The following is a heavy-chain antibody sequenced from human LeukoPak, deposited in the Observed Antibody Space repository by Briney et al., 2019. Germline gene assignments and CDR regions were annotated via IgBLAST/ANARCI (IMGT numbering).Heavy chain of an antibody. CDR2: IYISGST. Sequence: PSETLSLTCTVSGASINSHYWSWIRKPAGKGLEWIGRIYISGSTNYNSSLQSRVTMSVDTSKNQFSLKLTSVTDADTAVYYCARALSPLPGTYYFDYWGQGTLVTVSS. CDR3: ARALSPLPGTYYFDY. D-gene: IGHD2-15*01. J-gene: IGHJ4*02. CDR1: GASINSHY. V-gene: IGHV4-4*07.